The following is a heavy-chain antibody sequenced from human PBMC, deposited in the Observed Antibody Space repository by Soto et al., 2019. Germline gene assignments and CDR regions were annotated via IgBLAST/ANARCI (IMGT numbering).Heavy chain of an antibody. V-gene: IGHV1-2*04. CDR2: INPNSGGT. J-gene: IGHJ6*02. Sequence: ASVKVSCKASGYTFTCYYMHWVRQAPGQGLEWMGWINPNSGGTNYAQKFQGWVTMTRDTSISTAYMELSRLRSDDTAVYYCARGGLTSPQDYYYYGMDVWGQGTTVTVSS. CDR1: GYTFTCYY. CDR3: ARGGLTSPQDYYYYGMDV. D-gene: IGHD2-2*01.